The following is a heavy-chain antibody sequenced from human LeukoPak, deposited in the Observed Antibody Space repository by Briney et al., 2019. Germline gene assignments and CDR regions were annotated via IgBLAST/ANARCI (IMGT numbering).Heavy chain of an antibody. D-gene: IGHD3-10*01. CDR1: GFTFSSYW. J-gene: IGHJ6*03. Sequence: GTLRLSCAASGFTFSSYWMSWVRQAPGKGLEWVANIKQDGSEKYYVDSVKGRFTISRDNAKDSLYLQMNSLRAEDTAVYYCARDRPARLLWFGEPAANYYMDVWGKGTTVTISS. CDR3: ARDRPARLLWFGEPAANYYMDV. CDR2: IKQDGSEK. V-gene: IGHV3-7*01.